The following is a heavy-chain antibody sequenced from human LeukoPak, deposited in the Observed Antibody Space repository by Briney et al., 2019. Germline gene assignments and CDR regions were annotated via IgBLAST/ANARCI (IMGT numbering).Heavy chain of an antibody. CDR2: IPYDGSNK. V-gene: IGHV3-30*18. J-gene: IGHJ4*02. CDR3: AKDRYYYDSSGYLDY. CDR1: GFTFSSYG. D-gene: IGHD3-22*01. Sequence: GRSLRLSCAASGFTFSSYGMHWVRQAPGKGLEWVAVIPYDGSNKYYADSVKGRFTISRDNSKNTLYLQMNSLRAEDTAVYYCAKDRYYYDSSGYLDYWGQGTLVTVSS.